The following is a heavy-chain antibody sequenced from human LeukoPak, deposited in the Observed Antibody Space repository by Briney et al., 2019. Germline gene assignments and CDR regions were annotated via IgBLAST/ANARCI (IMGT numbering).Heavy chain of an antibody. D-gene: IGHD1-1*01. J-gene: IGHJ6*03. CDR1: GYTFTGYY. CDR3: ARDSVQLPPHYMDV. CDR2: INPNSGGT. Sequence: GASVKVSCKASGYTFTGYYMHWVRQAPGQGLEWMGWINPNSGGTNYAQKFQGRVTMTRDTSISTAYMELSRLRSDDTAVYYCARDSVQLPPHYMDVWGKGTTVTVSS. V-gene: IGHV1-2*02.